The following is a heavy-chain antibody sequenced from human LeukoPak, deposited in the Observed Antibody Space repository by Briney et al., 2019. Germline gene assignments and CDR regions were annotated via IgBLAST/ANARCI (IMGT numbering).Heavy chain of an antibody. D-gene: IGHD1-14*01. CDR2: IGTAGDT. Sequence: GPSLRLSCAASGFTFTNYDMQWVRQATGEGLEWVSAIGTAGDTYSADSVKGLSIIARENAENSFYLQMNSLRAGDTAVYYCAITRLRGGMDVWGRGTTVTVSS. J-gene: IGHJ6*04. CDR1: GFTFTNYD. V-gene: IGHV3-13*01. CDR3: AITRLRGGMDV.